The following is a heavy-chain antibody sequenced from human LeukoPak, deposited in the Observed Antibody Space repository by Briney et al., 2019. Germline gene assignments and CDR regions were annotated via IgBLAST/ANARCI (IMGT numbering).Heavy chain of an antibody. CDR3: ARDVGVTTYDSSGYY. D-gene: IGHD3-22*01. CDR1: GGSISSGSYY. V-gene: IGHV4-61*01. J-gene: IGHJ4*02. Sequence: PSETLSLTCTVSGGSISSGSYYWSWIRQPPGKGLEWIGYIYYSGSTNYNPSLKSRVTISVDTSKNQFSLKLSSVTAADTAVYYCARDVGVTTYDSSGYYWGQGTLVTVSS. CDR2: IYYSGST.